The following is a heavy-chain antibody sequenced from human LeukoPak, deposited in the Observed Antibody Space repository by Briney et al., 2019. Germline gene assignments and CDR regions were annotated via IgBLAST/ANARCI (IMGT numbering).Heavy chain of an antibody. Sequence: SETLSLTSAVYGVSFSGYYWSWIRPRPGQGRGWSGETNHSGSTNYNPSLKSRVTISVDTSKNQFSLKLSSVTAADTAVYYCVRSGDGSPDAFDIWGQGTMVTVSS. CDR2: TNHSGST. CDR1: GVSFSGYY. CDR3: VRSGDGSPDAFDI. V-gene: IGHV4-34*01. D-gene: IGHD5-24*01. J-gene: IGHJ3*02.